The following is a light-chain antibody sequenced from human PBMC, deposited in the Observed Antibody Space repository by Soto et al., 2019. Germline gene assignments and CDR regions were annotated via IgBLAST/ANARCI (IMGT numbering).Light chain of an antibody. CDR2: AAS. CDR1: QSISSW. Sequence: DIQMTQSPSPLSASVGDRVTITCRASQSISSWLAWYQQKPGKAPKYLIQAASSLQGGVPSTFSGSGSGTDFTLTINTLHPEDFATYYCLQVYSFPRTFGQGTKVDIK. J-gene: IGKJ1*01. V-gene: IGKV1-12*01. CDR3: LQVYSFPRT.